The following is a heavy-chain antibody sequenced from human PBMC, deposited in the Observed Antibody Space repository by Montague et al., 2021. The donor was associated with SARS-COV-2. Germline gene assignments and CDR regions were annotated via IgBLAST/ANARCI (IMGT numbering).Heavy chain of an antibody. CDR3: VRDTGSAQAGFDA. CDR1: GDSVWSNTSA. V-gene: IGHV6-1*01. J-gene: IGHJ4*02. D-gene: IGHD4-17*01. Sequence: CAISGDSVWSNTSAWNWIRRSPSGGLEWLGRTNYRSKWTSDYATSVEGRISIDPDTSKNQFFLHLRSVTPEDTGVYYCVRDTGSAQAGFDAWGQGTLVTVFS. CDR2: TNYRSKWTS.